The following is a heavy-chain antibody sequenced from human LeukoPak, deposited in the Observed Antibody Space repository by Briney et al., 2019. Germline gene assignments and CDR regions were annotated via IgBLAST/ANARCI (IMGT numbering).Heavy chain of an antibody. Sequence: PGGSLRLSCAASGFSFSRYAMSWVRQAPGQGLEWLSLISSSSSYIYYADSLKGRSTISRDNAKNSLFLQMNSLRADDTAVYYCASLYCDGYGNNGFDNWGQGTLVTVSS. J-gene: IGHJ4*02. CDR3: ASLYCDGYGNNGFDN. D-gene: IGHD2-21*01. CDR1: GFSFSRYA. V-gene: IGHV3-21*01. CDR2: ISSSSSYI.